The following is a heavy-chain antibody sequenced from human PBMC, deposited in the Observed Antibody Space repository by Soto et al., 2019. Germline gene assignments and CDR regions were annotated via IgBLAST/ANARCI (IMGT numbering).Heavy chain of an antibody. CDR1: GYSFTSYW. J-gene: IGHJ4*02. D-gene: IGHD3-9*01. Sequence: GESLKISCKGSGYSFTSYWIGWVRQMPGKGLEWMGIIYPGDSDTRYSPSFQGQVTISADKSISTAYLQWSSLKASDTAMYYCAGTYYDILTAYHPVDYWGQGTLVTVSS. CDR3: AGTYYDILTAYHPVDY. CDR2: IYPGDSDT. V-gene: IGHV5-51*01.